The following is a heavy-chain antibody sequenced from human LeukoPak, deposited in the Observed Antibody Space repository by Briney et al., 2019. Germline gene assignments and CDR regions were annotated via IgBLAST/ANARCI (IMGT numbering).Heavy chain of an antibody. J-gene: IGHJ4*02. V-gene: IGHV4-59*12. CDR1: GGSISSYY. Sequence: SETLSLTCTVSGGSISSYYWSWIRQPPGMGLEWIGYIYYSGSTNYNPSLKSRVIISVDTSKNQFSLKLSSVTAADTAVYYCASVFDWTFDYWGQGTLVTVSS. D-gene: IGHD3-9*01. CDR2: IYYSGST. CDR3: ASVFDWTFDY.